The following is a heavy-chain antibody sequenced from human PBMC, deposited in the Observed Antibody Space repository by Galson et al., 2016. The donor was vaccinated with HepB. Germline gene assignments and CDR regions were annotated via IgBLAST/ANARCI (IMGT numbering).Heavy chain of an antibody. V-gene: IGHV3-20*04. CDR2: INWSGDTT. Sequence: SLRLSCAASGFRFDYIGMGWLRQAPGQGLEWVSGINWSGDTTGYADSVKGRFTISRDNAKNSLFLQMNSLRAEDTAFYYCARGGATPGQWLDNWFDPWGQGTLVSVSS. CDR1: GFRFDYIG. CDR3: ARGGATPGQWLDNWFDP. D-gene: IGHD6-19*01. J-gene: IGHJ5*02.